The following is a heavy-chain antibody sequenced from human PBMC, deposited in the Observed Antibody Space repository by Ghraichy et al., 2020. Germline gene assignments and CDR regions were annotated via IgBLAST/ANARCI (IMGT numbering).Heavy chain of an antibody. Sequence: GESLNISCAASGFTFSSYGMYWVRQPPGKGLEWVADILYDGSNKYYANSVKGRFTISRDNSKNTLYLQMNSLRAEDTAVYYCAKGPYCSGGSCNSAELDWGHGTLVTVSS. CDR1: GFTFSSYG. J-gene: IGHJ4*01. D-gene: IGHD2-15*01. V-gene: IGHV3-30*18. CDR2: ILYDGSNK. CDR3: AKGPYCSGGSCNSAELD.